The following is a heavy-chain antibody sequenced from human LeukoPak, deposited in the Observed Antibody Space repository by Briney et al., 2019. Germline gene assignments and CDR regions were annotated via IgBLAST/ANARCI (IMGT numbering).Heavy chain of an antibody. CDR1: GGSFSGYY. Sequence: PSETLSLTCAVYGGSFSGYYWSWIRQPPGKGLEWIGEINHSGSTNYNPSLKSRVTISVDTSKNQFSLKLSSVTAADTAVYYCARYGDYVFDIWGQGTMVTVSS. V-gene: IGHV4-34*01. CDR2: INHSGST. J-gene: IGHJ3*02. D-gene: IGHD4-17*01. CDR3: ARYGDYVFDI.